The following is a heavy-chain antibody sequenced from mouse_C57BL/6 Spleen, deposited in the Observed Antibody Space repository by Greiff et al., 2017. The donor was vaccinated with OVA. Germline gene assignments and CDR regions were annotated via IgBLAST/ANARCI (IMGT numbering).Heavy chain of an antibody. J-gene: IGHJ4*01. V-gene: IGHV1-82*01. CDR3: ARSHPYYAMDY. Sequence: QVQLQQSGPELVKPGASVKISCKASGYAFSSSWMNWVKQRPGKGLEWIGRIYPGDGDTNYNGKFKGKATLTADKSSSTPYMQLSSLTSDYSAVYVCARSHPYYAMDYWGQGTSVTVSS. CDR2: IYPGDGDT. CDR1: GYAFSSSW.